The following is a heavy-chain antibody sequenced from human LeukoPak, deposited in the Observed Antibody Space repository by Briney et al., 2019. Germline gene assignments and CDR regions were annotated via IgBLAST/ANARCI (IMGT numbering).Heavy chain of an antibody. Sequence: HPGGSLRLSCAASGFTFSSYGMHWVRQAPGKGLEWVAVISYDGSNKYYADSVKGRFTISRDNSKNTLHLQMNSLRAEDTAVYYCAKAPPYYYDSSGPGDYWGQGTLVTVSS. J-gene: IGHJ4*02. V-gene: IGHV3-30*18. CDR3: AKAPPYYYDSSGPGDY. CDR1: GFTFSSYG. CDR2: ISYDGSNK. D-gene: IGHD3-22*01.